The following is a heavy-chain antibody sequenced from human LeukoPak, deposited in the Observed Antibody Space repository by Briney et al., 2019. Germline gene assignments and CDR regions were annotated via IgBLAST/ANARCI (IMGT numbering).Heavy chain of an antibody. D-gene: IGHD6-13*01. Sequence: GGSLRLSCAASGFTFSSYAMSWVRQAPGKGLEWVSVIIGSGGSTYYADSVKGRFTISRDNSKNTLYLQMNSLRAEDTAVYYCAKGSGIAAAGTSLTFDYWGQGTLVTVSS. CDR3: AKGSGIAAAGTSLTFDY. CDR2: IIGSGGST. J-gene: IGHJ4*02. V-gene: IGHV3-23*01. CDR1: GFTFSSYA.